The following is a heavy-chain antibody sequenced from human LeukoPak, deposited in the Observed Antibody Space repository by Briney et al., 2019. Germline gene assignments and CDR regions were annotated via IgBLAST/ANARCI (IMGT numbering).Heavy chain of an antibody. Sequence: GGSLRLSCAASGFTFSSDGMSWVRHAPGQGLERVSTISGSGDSTKYEDSVKRRFTISRDTSTNTLYLQMNSPRADDTAVYYCAKHSSSSAYHYSGHWGQGTLVTVSS. V-gene: IGHV3-23*01. CDR2: ISGSGDST. CDR1: GFTFSSDG. CDR3: AKHSSSSAYHYSGH. J-gene: IGHJ4*02. D-gene: IGHD6-13*01.